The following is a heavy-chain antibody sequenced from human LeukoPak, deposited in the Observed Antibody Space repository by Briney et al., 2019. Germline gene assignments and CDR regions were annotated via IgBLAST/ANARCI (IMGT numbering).Heavy chain of an antibody. V-gene: IGHV3-48*02. CDR1: GFTFSTYS. CDR2: ISSSSTTM. D-gene: IGHD7-27*01. CDR3: ARDRNWGFDY. Sequence: GGSLRLSCAASGFTFSTYSMNWVRQAPGKGLEWVSYISSSSTTMSYTESMKGRFTISRDNAKNSLYLQMNSLRDEDTAVYYCARDRNWGFDYWGQGTLVTVSS. J-gene: IGHJ4*02.